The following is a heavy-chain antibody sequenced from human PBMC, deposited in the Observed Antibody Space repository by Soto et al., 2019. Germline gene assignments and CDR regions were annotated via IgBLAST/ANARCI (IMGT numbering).Heavy chain of an antibody. CDR3: ATSGNYYNEDYYYGLDV. V-gene: IGHV1-69*01. CDR1: GGTFSSHV. CDR2: IIPIFGTT. Sequence: QVQLVQSGAEVKKPGSSVKVSCKTSGGTFSSHVISWVRQAPGQGPEWMGGIIPIFGTTNYAQKFQGRVTITADEATSTDYMELSSLRSEDTAVYYCATSGNYYNEDYYYGLDVWGQGTTVTVSS. J-gene: IGHJ6*02. D-gene: IGHD3-10*01.